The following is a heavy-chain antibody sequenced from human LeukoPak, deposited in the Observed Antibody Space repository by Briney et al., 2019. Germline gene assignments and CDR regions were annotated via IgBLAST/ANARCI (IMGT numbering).Heavy chain of an antibody. Sequence: SETLSLTSAVYGGSFSGYYWSWIRQPPGKGLEWIGEINHSGSTNYNPSLKSRGTISVDTSKNQFSLKLSSVTAADTAVYYCARGEVYSDFWSGSKEWFDPWGQGTLVTVSS. CDR2: INHSGST. D-gene: IGHD3-3*01. CDR1: GGSFSGYY. V-gene: IGHV4-34*01. CDR3: ARGEVYSDFWSGSKEWFDP. J-gene: IGHJ5*02.